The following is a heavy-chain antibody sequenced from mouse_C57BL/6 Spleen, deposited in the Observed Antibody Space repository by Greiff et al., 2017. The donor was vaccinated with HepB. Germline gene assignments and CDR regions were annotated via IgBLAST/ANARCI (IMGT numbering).Heavy chain of an antibody. CDR2: IHPNSGST. V-gene: IGHV1-64*01. CDR1: GYTFTSYW. CDR3: ARVYDGYYVWFAY. Sequence: LQQSGAELVKPGASVKLSCKASGYTFTSYWMHWVKQRPGQGLEWIGMIHPNSGSTNYNEKFKSKATLTVDKSSSTAYMQLSSLTSEDSAVYYCARVYDGYYVWFAYWGQGTLVTVSA. J-gene: IGHJ3*01. D-gene: IGHD2-3*01.